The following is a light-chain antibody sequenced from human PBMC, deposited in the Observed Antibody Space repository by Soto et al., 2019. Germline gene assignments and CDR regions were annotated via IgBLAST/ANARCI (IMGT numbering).Light chain of an antibody. CDR1: QSVRTK. Sequence: EIVMTQSPATLSVSPGDRATLSCRASQSVRTKLAWYQQKPGQAPRLLIYVASTRATGIPARFSGSGSGTDFTLTISSLQSEDVAVYYCQEYNNWPSMYTFGQGTKLEIK. CDR3: QEYNNWPSMYT. V-gene: IGKV3-15*01. J-gene: IGKJ2*01. CDR2: VAS.